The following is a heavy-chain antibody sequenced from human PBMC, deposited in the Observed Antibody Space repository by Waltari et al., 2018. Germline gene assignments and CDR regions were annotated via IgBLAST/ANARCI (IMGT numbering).Heavy chain of an antibody. CDR3: AHSLNPDYDVLTGAHSQYFQY. CDR1: GFSPSASGEG. CDR2: IYWNFET. D-gene: IGHD3-9*01. V-gene: IGHV2-5*01. J-gene: IGHJ1*01. Sequence: QITLKESGLTLVKPTQTLTLTCTFSGFSPSASGEGVGWIRQSPGKAPEWLASIYWNFETRYSPSLSGRVTLTKATSKNQVVLTVTNMDPMDTATYYCAHSLNPDYDVLTGAHSQYFQYWGQGTLVTVSS.